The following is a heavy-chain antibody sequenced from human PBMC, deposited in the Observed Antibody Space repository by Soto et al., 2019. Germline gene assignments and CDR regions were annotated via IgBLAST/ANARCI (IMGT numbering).Heavy chain of an antibody. J-gene: IGHJ4*02. CDR3: AKDYPDYYFDY. CDR2: ISYDGSNK. Sequence: VQLVESGGGVVQPGRSLRLSCAASGFTFSSYGMHWVRQAPGKGLEWVAVISYDGSNKYYADSVKGRFTISRDNSKNTLYLQMNSLRAEDTAVYYCAKDYPDYYFDYWGQGTLVTVSS. V-gene: IGHV3-30*18. CDR1: GFTFSSYG.